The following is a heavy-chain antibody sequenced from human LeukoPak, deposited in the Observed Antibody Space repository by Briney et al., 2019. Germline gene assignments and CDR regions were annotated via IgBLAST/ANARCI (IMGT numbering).Heavy chain of an antibody. CDR1: GGSISGGDYY. D-gene: IGHD2/OR15-2a*01. Sequence: PSETLSLTCTVSGGSISGGDYYWSWIRQPPGKGLEWIGYIYYSGSTYYNPSLKSRVTISVDTSKNQFSLKLSSVTAADTAVYYCARASTFGAPDAFDIWGQGTMVTVSS. V-gene: IGHV4-30-4*08. J-gene: IGHJ3*02. CDR2: IYYSGST. CDR3: ARASTFGAPDAFDI.